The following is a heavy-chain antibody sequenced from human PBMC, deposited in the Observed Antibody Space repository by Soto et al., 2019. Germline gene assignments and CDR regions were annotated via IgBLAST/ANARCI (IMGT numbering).Heavy chain of an antibody. CDR3: AKDQRFHIPEGGDY. D-gene: IGHD2-21*01. V-gene: IGHV3-23*01. CDR1: GFTFSSYA. J-gene: IGHJ4*02. CDR2: ISGSGGST. Sequence: EVQLLESGGGLVQPGGSLRLSCAASGFTFSSYAMSWVRQAPGKGLEWVSAISGSGGSTYYADSVKGRFTSPRDNSKNTLYLPMNSLRAEDTAVYYCAKDQRFHIPEGGDYWGQGTLVTVS.